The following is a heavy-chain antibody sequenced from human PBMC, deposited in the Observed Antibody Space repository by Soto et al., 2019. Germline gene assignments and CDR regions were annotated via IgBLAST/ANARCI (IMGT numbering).Heavy chain of an antibody. J-gene: IGHJ5*02. Sequence: QVQLQESGPGLVKPSQTLSLTCTVSGGSISSGGYYWSWIRQHPGKVLEWIGYIYSSGSTYYNPSLKSRLTISVDTSKNQFSLKLSSVTAADTAVYYCARVVGSCSGGSCPDVRFDPWGQGTLVTVSS. D-gene: IGHD2-15*01. CDR3: ARVVGSCSGGSCPDVRFDP. V-gene: IGHV4-31*03. CDR2: IYSSGST. CDR1: GGSISSGGYY.